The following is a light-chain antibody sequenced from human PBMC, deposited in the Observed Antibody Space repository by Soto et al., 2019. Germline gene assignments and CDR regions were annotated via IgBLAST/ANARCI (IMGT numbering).Light chain of an antibody. J-gene: IGKJ1*01. CDR2: AAS. CDR1: QAIGIY. Sequence: DIQMTQSPSSLSTSVGDRVTITCRASQAIGIYLAWYQQKPGKVPKLLIYAASTLQSGVPSRFSVSGSGTDFTLTINSLQPEDVATYYCQKYSGAPPTFGQGTKVEIK. CDR3: QKYSGAPPT. V-gene: IGKV1-27*01.